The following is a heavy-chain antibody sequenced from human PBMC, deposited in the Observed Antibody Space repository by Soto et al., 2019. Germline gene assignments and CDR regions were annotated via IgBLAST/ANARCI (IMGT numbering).Heavy chain of an antibody. V-gene: IGHV1-69*13. CDR3: ARDDILTGYYSNYYYYGMDV. D-gene: IGHD3-9*01. J-gene: IGHJ6*02. CDR2: IIPIFGTA. Sequence: SVKVSCKASGGTFSSYAISWVRQAPGQGLEWMGGIIPIFGTANYAQKFQGRVTITADESTSTAYMELSSLRSEDTAVYYCARDDILTGYYSNYYYYGMDVWGQGTTVTVSS. CDR1: GGTFSSYA.